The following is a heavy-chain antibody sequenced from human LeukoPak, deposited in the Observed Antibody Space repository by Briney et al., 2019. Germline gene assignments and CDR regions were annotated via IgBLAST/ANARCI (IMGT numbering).Heavy chain of an antibody. J-gene: IGHJ4*02. CDR3: ARDYGYSSDH. V-gene: IGHV3-74*01. CDR2: INSGGSST. D-gene: IGHD4-11*01. CDR1: GFSFSNYW. Sequence: GGSLRLSCAASGFSFSNYWMNWVRQAPGKGLVWVSRINSGGSSTNYADSVKGRFTISRDNAKNTLYLQMNSLRAEDTAVYYCARDYGYSSDHWGQGTLVTVSS.